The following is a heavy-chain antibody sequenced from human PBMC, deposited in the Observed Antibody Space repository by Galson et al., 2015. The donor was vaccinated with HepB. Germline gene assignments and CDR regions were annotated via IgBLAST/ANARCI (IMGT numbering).Heavy chain of an antibody. CDR3: ARDEYGSGSNRGFDP. J-gene: IGHJ5*02. CDR1: GGSFRGYY. Sequence: LSLTCAVYGGSFRGYYWSWIRQPPGKGLEWIGEINHSGSTNYNPSLKSRVTISVDTSKNQFSLKLSSVTAADTAVYYCARDEYGSGSNRGFDPWGQGTLVTVSS. D-gene: IGHD3-10*01. V-gene: IGHV4-34*01. CDR2: INHSGST.